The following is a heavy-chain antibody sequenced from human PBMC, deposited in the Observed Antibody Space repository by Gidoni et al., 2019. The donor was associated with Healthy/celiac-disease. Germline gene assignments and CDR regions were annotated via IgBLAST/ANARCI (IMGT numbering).Heavy chain of an antibody. V-gene: IGHV3-21*01. D-gene: IGHD6-13*01. CDR1: GFTFSSYS. Sequence: EVQLVESGGGLVKPGGSLRLSCAASGFTFSSYSMNWVRQAHGKGLELVSSISSSSSYIYYADSVKGRFTISRDNAKNSLYLQMNSLRAEDTAVYYCARDPSSSWYDYWGQGTLVTVSS. J-gene: IGHJ4*02. CDR2: ISSSSSYI. CDR3: ARDPSSSWYDY.